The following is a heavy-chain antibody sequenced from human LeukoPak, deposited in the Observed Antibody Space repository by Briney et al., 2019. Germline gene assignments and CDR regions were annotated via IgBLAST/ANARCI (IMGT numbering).Heavy chain of an antibody. V-gene: IGHV3-33*01. CDR2: IWYDGSNK. J-gene: IGHJ4*02. CDR1: GFTFSSYS. D-gene: IGHD6-6*01. CDR3: ARGISSIADNDFDY. Sequence: PGGSLRLSCAASGFTFSSYSMHWVRQAPGKGLEWVAVIWYDGSNKYYADSVKGRFTISRDNSKNTLYLQMNSLRAEDTAVYYCARGISSIADNDFDYWGQGTLVTVSS.